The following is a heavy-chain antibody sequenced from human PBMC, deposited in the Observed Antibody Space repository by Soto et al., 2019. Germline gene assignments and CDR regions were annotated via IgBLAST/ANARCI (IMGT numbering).Heavy chain of an antibody. CDR1: GGTFSSYA. D-gene: IGHD1-26*01. CDR3: ARDWVIVGATTGDY. V-gene: IGHV1-69*06. Sequence: QEQLVQSGAEVKKPGSSVKVSCKASGGTFSSYAISWVRQAPGQGLEWMGGIIPIFGTANYAQKFQGRVTITADKSTSTAYMELSSLRSEDTAVYNCARDWVIVGATTGDYWGQGTLVTVSS. CDR2: IIPIFGTA. J-gene: IGHJ4*02.